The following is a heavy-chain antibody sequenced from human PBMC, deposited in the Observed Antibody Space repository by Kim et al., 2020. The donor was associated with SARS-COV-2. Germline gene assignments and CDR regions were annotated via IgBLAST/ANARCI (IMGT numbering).Heavy chain of an antibody. CDR3: ARLGYCSSTSCYTEAFDI. CDR2: IYSGGST. CDR1: GFTVSSNY. D-gene: IGHD2-2*02. J-gene: IGHJ3*02. V-gene: IGHV3-66*01. Sequence: GGSLRLSCAASGFTVSSNYMSWVRQAPGKGLEWVSVIYSGGSTYYADSVKGRFTISRDNSKNTLYLQMNSLRAEDTAVYYCARLGYCSSTSCYTEAFDIWGQGTMVTVSS.